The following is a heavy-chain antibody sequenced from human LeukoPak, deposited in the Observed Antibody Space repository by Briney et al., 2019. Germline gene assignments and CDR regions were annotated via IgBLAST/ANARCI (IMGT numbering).Heavy chain of an antibody. CDR2: IYSGGST. D-gene: IGHD3-22*01. Sequence: GGSLRLSCAASGFTVSGNYMSWVRQAPGKGLEWVSVIYSGGSTYYADSVKGRFTISRDNSKNTLYLQMNSLRAEDTAVYYCARGDYYDSSGYPESFDYWGQGTLVTVSS. V-gene: IGHV3-66*01. CDR1: GFTVSGNY. J-gene: IGHJ4*02. CDR3: ARGDYYDSSGYPESFDY.